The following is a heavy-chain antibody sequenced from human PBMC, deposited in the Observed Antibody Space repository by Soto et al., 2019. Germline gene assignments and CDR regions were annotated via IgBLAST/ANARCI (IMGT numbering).Heavy chain of an antibody. V-gene: IGHV3-15*07. CDR3: ITGLLDYLRAYC. Sequence: EVQLVESGGDLVKPGGSLRLSCAASGFTFTNAWMNWVRQAPGKGLEWVGLIKSKTDGGTTDYAAPVKGRFTISRDDSKNTLYLQLNSLKTEDTAVYYCITGLLDYLRAYCWGQGTLVNVSS. J-gene: IGHJ4*02. CDR2: IKSKTDGGTT. CDR1: GFTFTNAW. D-gene: IGHD4-17*01.